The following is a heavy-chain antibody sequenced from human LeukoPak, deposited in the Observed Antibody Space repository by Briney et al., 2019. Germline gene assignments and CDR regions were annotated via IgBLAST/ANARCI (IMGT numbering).Heavy chain of an antibody. CDR1: GFTFSSYG. CDR2: IRYDGSNK. D-gene: IGHD3-22*01. Sequence: GGSLRLSCAASGFTFSSYGMHWVRQAPGKGLEWVAFIRYDGSNKYYADSVKGRFTISRDNSKNTLYLQMNSLRAEDTAVYYCAKMGGSGYYYDSSGYYGYWGQGTLVTVSS. V-gene: IGHV3-30*02. J-gene: IGHJ4*02. CDR3: AKMGGSGYYYDSSGYYGY.